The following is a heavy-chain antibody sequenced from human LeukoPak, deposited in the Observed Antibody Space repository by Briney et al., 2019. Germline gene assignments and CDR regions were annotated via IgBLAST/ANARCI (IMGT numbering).Heavy chain of an antibody. V-gene: IGHV3-30*02. Sequence: GGSLRLSCAASGFTFSSYGMHWVRQAPGKGLEWVAVIWYDGSNKYYADSVKGRFTISRDNSKNTLYLQMNSLRAEDTAVYYCAKDPHDILTGGYFDYWGQGTLVTVSS. CDR1: GFTFSSYG. D-gene: IGHD3-9*01. CDR3: AKDPHDILTGGYFDY. CDR2: IWYDGSNK. J-gene: IGHJ4*02.